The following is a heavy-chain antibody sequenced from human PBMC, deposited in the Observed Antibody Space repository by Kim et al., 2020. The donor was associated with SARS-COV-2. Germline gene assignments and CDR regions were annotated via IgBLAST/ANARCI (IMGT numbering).Heavy chain of an antibody. J-gene: IGHJ4*02. CDR1: GGSISSYY. CDR2: IYYSGST. CDR3: ARGDWNYVFLDY. D-gene: IGHD1-7*01. Sequence: SETLSLTCTVSGGSISSYYWSWIRQPPGKGLEWIGYIYYSGSTNYNPSLKSRVTISVDTSKNQFSLKLSSVTAADTAVYYCARGDWNYVFLDYWGQGNL. V-gene: IGHV4-59*13.